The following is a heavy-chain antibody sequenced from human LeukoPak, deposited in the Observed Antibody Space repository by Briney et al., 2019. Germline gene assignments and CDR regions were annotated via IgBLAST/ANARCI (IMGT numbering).Heavy chain of an antibody. V-gene: IGHV3-23*01. CDR3: AKDLGRYRSNDFDT. CDR2: ISGSGGGT. Sequence: GGSLRLSCAASGFTFNSYAMSWVRQAPEKGLEWVATISGSGGGTYYADSVKGRFTISRDDSKNTLYLQMNSLRAEDTAVYYCAKDLGRYRSNDFDTCGEGTLVTVSS. D-gene: IGHD4-11*01. CDR1: GFTFNSYA. J-gene: IGHJ4*02.